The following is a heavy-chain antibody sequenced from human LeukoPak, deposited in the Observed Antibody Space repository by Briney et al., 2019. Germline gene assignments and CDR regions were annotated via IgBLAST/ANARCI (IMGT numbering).Heavy chain of an antibody. CDR2: ISYDGSNK. CDR3: ARVQYDILTTMGY. V-gene: IGHV3-30*19. Sequence: GRSLRLSCAASGFTFSSYGMHWVRQAPGKGLEWVAVISYDGSNKYYADSVKGRFTISRDNSKNTLYLQMNSLRAEDTAVYYCARVQYDILTTMGYWGQGTLVTVSS. J-gene: IGHJ4*02. CDR1: GFTFSSYG. D-gene: IGHD3-9*01.